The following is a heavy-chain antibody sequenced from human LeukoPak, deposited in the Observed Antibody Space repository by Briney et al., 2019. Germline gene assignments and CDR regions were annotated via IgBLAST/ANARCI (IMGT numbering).Heavy chain of an antibody. Sequence: GGSLRLSCAASGFTVSSIHMSWVRQAPGEGLEWVSVIYSGGNTYYADSVKGRFTISRDNSKNMLYLQMNSLRAEDTAVYYCAKDPYTIFGVVIGTWGQGTLVTVSS. V-gene: IGHV3-53*01. D-gene: IGHD3-3*01. CDR3: AKDPYTIFGVVIGT. CDR2: IYSGGNT. CDR1: GFTVSSIH. J-gene: IGHJ1*01.